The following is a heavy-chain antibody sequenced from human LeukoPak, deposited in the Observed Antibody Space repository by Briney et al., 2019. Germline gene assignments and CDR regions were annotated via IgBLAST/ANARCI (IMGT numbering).Heavy chain of an antibody. Sequence: GGSLRLSCAASGFTFSTYWMTWVRQTPEKGLEWVANIKQDGSLQHYVDSVKGRFTISRDNAKNSLYLQMNSLRVDDTAVYYCARADIHFTNLHSWGQGTLVTVSS. CDR1: GFTFSTYW. CDR3: ARADIHFTNLHS. J-gene: IGHJ4*02. D-gene: IGHD3-3*01. V-gene: IGHV3-7*01. CDR2: IKQDGSLQ.